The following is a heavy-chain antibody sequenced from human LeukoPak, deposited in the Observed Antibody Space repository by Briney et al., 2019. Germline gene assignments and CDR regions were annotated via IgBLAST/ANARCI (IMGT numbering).Heavy chain of an antibody. J-gene: IGHJ4*02. CDR3: ATPYFLGYCRGGSCSDY. CDR2: ISGSGGST. V-gene: IGHV3-23*01. CDR1: GFTFSNFA. D-gene: IGHD2-15*01. Sequence: PGGSLRLSCAASGFTFSNFAMSWVRQAPGKGLEWVSAISGSGGSTYHADSVKGRFTISRDNSKNTLYLQMNSLRAEDTAVYYCATPYFLGYCRGGSCSDYWGQGTLVTVSS.